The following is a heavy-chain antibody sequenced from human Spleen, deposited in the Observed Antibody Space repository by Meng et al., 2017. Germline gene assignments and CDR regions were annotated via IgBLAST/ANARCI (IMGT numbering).Heavy chain of an antibody. CDR2: INTNTGNP. D-gene: IGHD6-13*01. CDR3: ARRGRGIADHGYKYGMDV. J-gene: IGHJ6*02. Sequence: ASVKVSCKASGYTFTSYAMNWVRRAPGQGLEWMGWINTNTGNPTYAQGFTGRFVFSLDTSVSTAYLQISSLKAEDTAVYYCARRGRGIADHGYKYGMDVWGQGTTVTVSS. V-gene: IGHV7-4-1*02. CDR1: GYTFTSYA.